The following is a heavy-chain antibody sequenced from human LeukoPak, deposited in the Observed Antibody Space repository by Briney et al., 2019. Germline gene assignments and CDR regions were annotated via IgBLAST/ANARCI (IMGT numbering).Heavy chain of an antibody. CDR2: IYSGGST. CDR3: ASVVTPGTPHYYYGTDV. D-gene: IGHD4-23*01. J-gene: IGHJ6*02. V-gene: IGHV3-66*01. CDR1: GFTVSSNY. Sequence: GGSLRLSCAPSGFTVSSNYMSWVRQAPGKGLEWVSVIYSGGSTYYADSVKGRFTISRDNSKNTLYLQMNSLRAEDTAVYYCASVVTPGTPHYYYGTDVWGQGTTVTVSS.